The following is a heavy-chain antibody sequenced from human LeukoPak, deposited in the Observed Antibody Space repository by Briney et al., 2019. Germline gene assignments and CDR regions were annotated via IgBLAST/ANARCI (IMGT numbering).Heavy chain of an antibody. CDR2: IYYSGTT. D-gene: IGHD4-11*01. V-gene: IGHV4-59*08. Sequence: PSETLSLTCTVSGGSISSYYWSWIRQPPGKGLEWIGYIYYSGTTNCNPSLKSRVTISVDTSKNQFSLKLSSVTAADTAVYYCARHLFPYSDYESWFDPWGQGTLVTVSS. CDR3: ARHLFPYSDYESWFDP. J-gene: IGHJ5*02. CDR1: GGSISSYY.